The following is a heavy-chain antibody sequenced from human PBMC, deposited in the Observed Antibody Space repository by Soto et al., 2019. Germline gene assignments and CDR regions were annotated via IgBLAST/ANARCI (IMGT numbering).Heavy chain of an antibody. CDR3: TRYTSTSRYSYFGMDV. J-gene: IGHJ6*02. V-gene: IGHV3-49*03. Sequence: SLILSWTSSGFTCGDYSMSLSLQAPGKGLEWVGVIRSKAYGGTTESAASVKGRFTISRDDSRSIAYLQMNSLQSEDTGVYYCTRYTSTSRYSYFGMDVWGHGTTVTVSS. CDR1: GFTCGDYS. CDR2: IRSKAYGGTT. D-gene: IGHD2-2*01.